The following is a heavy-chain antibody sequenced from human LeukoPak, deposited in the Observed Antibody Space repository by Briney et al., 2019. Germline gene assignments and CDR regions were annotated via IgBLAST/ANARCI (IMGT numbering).Heavy chain of an antibody. CDR1: GFTFSSYG. CDR3: ARDWGPGHSSSWSPFDY. V-gene: IGHV3-33*01. CDR2: IWYDGSNK. J-gene: IGHJ4*02. Sequence: GGSLRLSCAASGFTFSSYGMHWVRQAPGKGLEWVAVIWYDGSNKYYADSAKGRFTISRDNSKNTLYLQMNSLRAEDTAVYYCARDWGPGHSSSWSPFDYWCQGTLVTVSS. D-gene: IGHD6-13*01.